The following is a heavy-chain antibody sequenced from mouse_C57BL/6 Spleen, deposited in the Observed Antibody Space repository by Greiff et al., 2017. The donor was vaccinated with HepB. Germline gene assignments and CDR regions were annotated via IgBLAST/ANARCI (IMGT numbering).Heavy chain of an antibody. Sequence: VQLQQSGPELVKPGASVKIPCKASGYTFTDYNMDWVKQSHGKSLEWIGDINPNNGGTIYNQKFKGKATLTVDKSSSTAYMELRSLTSEDTAVYYCARAPYSNFDYYAMDYWGQGTSVTVSS. CDR2: INPNNGGT. J-gene: IGHJ4*01. D-gene: IGHD2-5*01. CDR1: GYTFTDYN. V-gene: IGHV1-18*01. CDR3: ARAPYSNFDYYAMDY.